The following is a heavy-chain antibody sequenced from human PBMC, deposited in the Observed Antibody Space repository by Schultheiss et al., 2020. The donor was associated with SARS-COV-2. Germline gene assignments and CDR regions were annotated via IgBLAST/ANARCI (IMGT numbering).Heavy chain of an antibody. CDR2: ISYDGDNK. Sequence: GGSLRLSCAASRFTFSNYTMHWVRQAPGKGLEWVALISYDGDNKYYADSVKGRFTISRDNSKNTLYLQMNSLRAEDTAVYYCARSGTLYNWFDPWGQGTLVTVSS. D-gene: IGHD1-1*01. V-gene: IGHV3-30*04. J-gene: IGHJ5*02. CDR3: ARSGTLYNWFDP. CDR1: RFTFSNYT.